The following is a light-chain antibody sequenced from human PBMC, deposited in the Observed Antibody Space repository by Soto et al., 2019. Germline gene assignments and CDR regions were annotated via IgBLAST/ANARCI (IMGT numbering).Light chain of an antibody. V-gene: IGKV3-20*01. Sequence: DIVLTQSTGTVSLSPGETATLSCRASQSLANNYLAWFQQRPGQAPKLLIYGASARATGIPDRFSGSGSGTDVTLTISRLEPEDFAVYYCQQYDYSPYTFGQGTKLEIK. CDR1: QSLANNY. CDR3: QQYDYSPYT. CDR2: GAS. J-gene: IGKJ2*01.